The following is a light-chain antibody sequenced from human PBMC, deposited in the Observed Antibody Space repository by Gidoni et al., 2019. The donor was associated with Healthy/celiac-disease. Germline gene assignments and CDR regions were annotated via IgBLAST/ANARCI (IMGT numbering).Light chain of an antibody. CDR2: EGS. CDR1: SSDVGSYNL. CDR3: CSYAGSSTLV. Sequence: QPALTQPAPVSGSPGQSITIPCTGTSSDVGSYNLVSWYQQHPGKAPKLMIYEGSKRPSGVSDRFSGSKSGNTASLTISGLQAEDEADYYCCSYAGSSTLVFGGGTKLTVL. V-gene: IGLV2-23*01. J-gene: IGLJ2*01.